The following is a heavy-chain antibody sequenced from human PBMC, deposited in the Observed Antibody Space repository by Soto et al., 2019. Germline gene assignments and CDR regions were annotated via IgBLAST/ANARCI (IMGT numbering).Heavy chain of an antibody. Sequence: ASVKVSCKASGYTFTSYAMHWVRQAPGQRLEWMGWINAGNGNTKYSQKFQGRVTITRDTSASTAYMELSSLRSEDTAVYYCARAVHDYGDPYFDYWGQGTLVTVSS. CDR3: ARAVHDYGDPYFDY. CDR1: GYTFTSYA. V-gene: IGHV1-3*01. CDR2: INAGNGNT. J-gene: IGHJ4*02. D-gene: IGHD4-17*01.